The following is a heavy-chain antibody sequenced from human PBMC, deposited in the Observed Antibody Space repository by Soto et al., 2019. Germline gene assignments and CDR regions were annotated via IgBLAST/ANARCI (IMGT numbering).Heavy chain of an antibody. Sequence: ASVKVSCKASGYTFTSYGISWVRQAPGQGLEWMGWISAYNGNTNYAQKLQGRVTMTTDTSTSTAYMELRSLRSDDTAVYYCARDKGEGERYSSSWYAYYYYGMDVWGQGTTVTVSS. J-gene: IGHJ6*02. CDR3: ARDKGEGERYSSSWYAYYYYGMDV. CDR2: ISAYNGNT. CDR1: GYTFTSYG. V-gene: IGHV1-18*01. D-gene: IGHD6-13*01.